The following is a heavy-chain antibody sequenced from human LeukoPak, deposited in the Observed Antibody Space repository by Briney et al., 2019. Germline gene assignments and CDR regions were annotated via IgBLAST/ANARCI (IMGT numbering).Heavy chain of an antibody. J-gene: IGHJ5*02. V-gene: IGHV1-69*13. Sequence: GASVKVSCKASGGTFSSYAISWVRQAPGQGLEWMGGIIPIFGTANYAQKFQGRVTITADESTSTAYMELSSLRSEDTAVYYCARDPPRQLLSYRGFGPWGQGTLVTVSS. D-gene: IGHD2-2*01. CDR1: GGTFSSYA. CDR2: IIPIFGTA. CDR3: ARDPPRQLLSYRGFGP.